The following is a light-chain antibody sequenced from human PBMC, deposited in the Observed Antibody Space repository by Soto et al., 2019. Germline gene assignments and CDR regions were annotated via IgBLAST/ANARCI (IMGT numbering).Light chain of an antibody. J-gene: IGKJ4*01. Sequence: DIQMTQSPSTLSASVGDRVTITCRASQSISSWLAWYQQKPGKAPKLLIYKASSLESGVPSRFSGSGSGTEFTLTISSLQPDDFAPYYCQPYNSYSPLTFGGGTKVEIK. CDR1: QSISSW. CDR2: KAS. CDR3: QPYNSYSPLT. V-gene: IGKV1-5*03.